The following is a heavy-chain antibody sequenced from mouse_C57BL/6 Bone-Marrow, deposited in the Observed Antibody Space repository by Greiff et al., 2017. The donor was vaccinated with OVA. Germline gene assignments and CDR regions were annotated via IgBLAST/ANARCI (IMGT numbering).Heavy chain of an antibody. Sequence: QVQLKQPGAELVMPGASVKLSCKASGYTFTSYWMHWVKQRPGQGLEWIGEIDPSDSYTNYNQKFKGKSTLTVDKSSSTAYMQLSSLTSEDSAVYYCARSDGYTWFAYWGQGTLVTVSA. CDR2: IDPSDSYT. D-gene: IGHD2-3*01. V-gene: IGHV1-69*01. CDR1: GYTFTSYW. J-gene: IGHJ3*01. CDR3: ARSDGYTWFAY.